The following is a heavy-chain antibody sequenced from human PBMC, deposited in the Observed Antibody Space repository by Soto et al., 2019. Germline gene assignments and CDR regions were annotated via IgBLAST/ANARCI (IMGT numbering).Heavy chain of an antibody. V-gene: IGHV4-59*13. CDR2: AYYSGTT. Sequence: SATLSLTCAVSGASFIGSYWSWSRQPPWEGLEWIGYAYYSGTTVYNPSLKSRVSISVDTSKKHVSLRLNSVTAADTAVYYCAVWSALTQYYFDSWGHGTLVTVSS. J-gene: IGHJ4*01. CDR1: GASFIGSY. CDR3: AVWSALTQYYFDS. D-gene: IGHD3-3*01.